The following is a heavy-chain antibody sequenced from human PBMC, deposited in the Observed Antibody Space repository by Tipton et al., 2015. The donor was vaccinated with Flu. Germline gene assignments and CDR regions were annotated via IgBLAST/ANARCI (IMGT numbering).Heavy chain of an antibody. J-gene: IGHJ4*02. CDR1: GFTFSRYA. V-gene: IGHV3-23*01. CDR2: ISDGGATT. Sequence: SLRLSCAASGFTFSRYAMSWVRQAPGKGLEWVSAISDGGATTYFADSVKGRFAISRDNSKNTLYLQMSSLRAEDTGVYYCAKVIPELVAGLDYWGQGTLVTVSS. CDR3: AKVIPELVAGLDY. D-gene: IGHD6-19*01.